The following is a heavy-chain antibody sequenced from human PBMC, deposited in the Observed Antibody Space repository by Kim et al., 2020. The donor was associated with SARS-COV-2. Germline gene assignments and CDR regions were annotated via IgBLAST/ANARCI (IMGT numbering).Heavy chain of an antibody. V-gene: IGHV3-30*07. J-gene: IGHJ4*02. D-gene: IGHD6-19*01. CDR3: ARAGYSSGWSGDLFDY. Sequence: DAWKGRFTIPRDNSKTTLYLQMNSRRAEDTAVYYCARAGYSSGWSGDLFDYWGQGTLVTVSS.